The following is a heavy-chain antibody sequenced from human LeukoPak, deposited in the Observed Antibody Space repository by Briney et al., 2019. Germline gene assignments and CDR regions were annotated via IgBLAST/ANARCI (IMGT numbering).Heavy chain of an antibody. V-gene: IGHV1-2*02. Sequence: ASVKVSCKASGYTFTGYSMHWVRQAPGQGLEWMGWINPNSGGTNYAQKFQGRVTMTRDTSISTAYMEVSRLTSDDTAVSYCARVGCSGGSCYDYWGQGTLVTVSS. CDR3: ARVGCSGGSCYDY. CDR1: GYTFTGYS. J-gene: IGHJ4*02. D-gene: IGHD2-15*01. CDR2: INPNSGGT.